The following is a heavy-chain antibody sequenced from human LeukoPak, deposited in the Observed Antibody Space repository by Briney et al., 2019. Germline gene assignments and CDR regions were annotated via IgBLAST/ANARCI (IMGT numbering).Heavy chain of an antibody. V-gene: IGHV4-30-2*01. D-gene: IGHD1-26*01. CDR2: IYHSGST. J-gene: IGHJ3*02. CDR1: GGSISSGGYS. Sequence: SETLSLTCAVSGGSISSGGYSWSWIRQPPGKGLKWIGYIYHSGSTYYNPSLKSRVTISVDRSKNQFSLKLSSVTAADTAVYYCARTYSGSYYSLAFDIWGQGTMVTVSS. CDR3: ARTYSGSYYSLAFDI.